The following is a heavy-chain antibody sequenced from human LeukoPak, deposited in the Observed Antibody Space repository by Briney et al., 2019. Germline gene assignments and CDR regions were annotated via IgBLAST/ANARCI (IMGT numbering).Heavy chain of an antibody. CDR2: VTCNGRET. V-gene: IGHV3-23*01. CDR3: ARGTLGSCSGATCYDFDN. CDR1: GSNLGDYS. D-gene: IGHD2-2*01. J-gene: IGHJ4*02. Sequence: PGESLRLSCAVSGSNLGDYSMRWGRQAPAGRVGRGSGVTCNGRETYYAGSVKRRTTISRDNSSNKLYLQKTRLRAEDAPLYYCARGTLGSCSGATCYDFDNWGQGTLVTVSS.